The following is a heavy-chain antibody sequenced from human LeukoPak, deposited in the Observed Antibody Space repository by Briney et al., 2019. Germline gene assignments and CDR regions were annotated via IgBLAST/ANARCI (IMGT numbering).Heavy chain of an antibody. CDR1: GYTFTGYY. J-gene: IGHJ4*02. V-gene: IGHV1-2*02. CDR2: INPNSGGT. Sequence: ASVKVSCKASGYTFTGYYMHWVRQTPGQGLEWMGWINPNSGGTNYAQKFQGRVTMTRDTSISTAYMELSRLRSDDTAVYYCARGGNYVWYYFDYWGQGTLVTVSS. D-gene: IGHD3-16*01. CDR3: ARGGNYVWYYFDY.